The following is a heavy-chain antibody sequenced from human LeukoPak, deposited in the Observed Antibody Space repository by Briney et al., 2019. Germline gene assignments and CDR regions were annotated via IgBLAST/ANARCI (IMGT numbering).Heavy chain of an antibody. CDR3: AREVGATGDAFDI. J-gene: IGHJ3*02. V-gene: IGHV4-61*02. CDR1: GGSISSGSYY. D-gene: IGHD1-26*01. Sequence: SETLSLTCTVSGGSISSGSYYWSWIRQPAGKGLEWIGRIYTSGSTNYNPSLKSRVTISVDTSKNQFSLKLSSVTAADTAVYYCAREVGATGDAFDIWGQGTMVTVSS. CDR2: IYTSGST.